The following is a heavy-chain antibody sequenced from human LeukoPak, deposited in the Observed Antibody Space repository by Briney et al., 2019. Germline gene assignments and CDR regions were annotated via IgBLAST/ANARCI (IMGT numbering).Heavy chain of an antibody. D-gene: IGHD3-10*01. J-gene: IGHJ4*02. Sequence: SQTLSLTCTVSGGSISSSNYYWNWIRQPAGKGLEWIGRIYTSGSTNYNPSLKSRVTISVDTSKNQFSLKLSSVTAADTAVYYCARRPPAYYQGSGTYFKGGFDYWGQGTLVTVSS. CDR3: ARRPPAYYQGSGTYFKGGFDY. CDR1: GGSISSSNYY. CDR2: IYTSGST. V-gene: IGHV4-61*02.